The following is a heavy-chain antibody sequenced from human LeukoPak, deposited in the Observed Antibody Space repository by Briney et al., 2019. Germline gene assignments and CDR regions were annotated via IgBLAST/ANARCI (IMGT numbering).Heavy chain of an antibody. CDR2: IYHTGST. V-gene: IGHV4-61*01. J-gene: IGHJ5*01. CDR1: GRSVSNDNYY. Sequence: PSETLSLTCTVSGRSVSNDNYYWSRIRQPPGKGLEWIGNIYHTGSTNYNPSLSSRVTLSLDTSKNQFSLTLNSVTAADTAIYYCTGDNDANWSYSWGQGTLVTVSS. CDR3: TGDNDANWSYS.